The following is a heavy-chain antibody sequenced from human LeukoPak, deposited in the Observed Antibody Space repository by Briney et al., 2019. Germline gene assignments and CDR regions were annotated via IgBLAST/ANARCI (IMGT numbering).Heavy chain of an antibody. CDR1: GFIFSNHG. CDR2: ISSTSTDI. J-gene: IGHJ4*02. CDR3: ARRGPYFDY. Sequence: GGSLRLSCIASGFIFSNHGMNWVSQTPGKGLEWISYISSTSTDIYYLGSVKGRFTISRDNAKNSLYLQMNSLRAEDTAIYYCARRGPYFDYWGQGILVTVSS. V-gene: IGHV3-21*05. D-gene: IGHD3-10*01.